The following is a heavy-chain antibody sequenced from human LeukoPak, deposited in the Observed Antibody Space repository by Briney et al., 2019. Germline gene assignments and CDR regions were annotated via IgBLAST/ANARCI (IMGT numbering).Heavy chain of an antibody. CDR1: GGTLSSYA. CDR2: IIPIFGTA. Sequence: SVKVSCKASGGTLSSYAISWVRQAPGQGPEWMGGIIPIFGTANYAQKFQGRVTITADKSTSTAYMELSSLRSEDTAVYYCARANYDSSGYRYYYYYYYMDVWGKGTTVTVSS. J-gene: IGHJ6*03. V-gene: IGHV1-69*06. D-gene: IGHD3-22*01. CDR3: ARANYDSSGYRYYYYYYYMDV.